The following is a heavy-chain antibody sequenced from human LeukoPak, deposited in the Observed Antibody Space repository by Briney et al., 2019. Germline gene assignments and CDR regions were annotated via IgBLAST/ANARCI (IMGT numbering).Heavy chain of an antibody. D-gene: IGHD3-10*01. J-gene: IGHJ4*02. CDR3: ARDPKITMVRGVIGD. V-gene: IGHV3-23*01. CDR2: ISGSGGST. Sequence: GGSLRLSCAASGFTFSSYAMSWVRQAPGKGLEWVSAISGSGGSTYYADSVKGRFTISRDNSKNTLYLQMNSLRAEDTAVYYCARDPKITMVRGVIGDWGQGTLVTVSS. CDR1: GFTFSSYA.